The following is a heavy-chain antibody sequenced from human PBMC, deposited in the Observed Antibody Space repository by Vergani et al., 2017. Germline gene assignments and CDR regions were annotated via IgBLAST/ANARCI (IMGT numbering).Heavy chain of an antibody. V-gene: IGHV1-2*02. Sequence: QVQLVQSGAEVKKPGSSVKVSCKASGYTFTGYYMHWVRQAPGQGLEWMGWINPNSGGTNYVQKFQGRVTMTRDTSISTAYMELNRLRSDYTAVYYCARGGGYCSSTSCHTWGQGTLVTVSS. CDR3: ARGGGYCSSTSCHT. CDR2: INPNSGGT. J-gene: IGHJ5*02. D-gene: IGHD2-2*02. CDR1: GYTFTGYY.